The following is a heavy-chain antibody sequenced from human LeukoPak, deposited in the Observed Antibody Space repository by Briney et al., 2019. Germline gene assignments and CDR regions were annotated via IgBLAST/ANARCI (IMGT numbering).Heavy chain of an antibody. J-gene: IGHJ4*02. D-gene: IGHD3-22*01. Sequence: GGSLRLSCAASGFTFSSYAMSWVRQAPGKGLEWVSAISGSGGSTYCADSVKGRFTISRDNSKNTLYLQMNSLRAEDTAVYYCAKDYYDSSGYYHAYWGQGTLVTVSS. CDR3: AKDYYDSSGYYHAY. CDR1: GFTFSSYA. V-gene: IGHV3-23*01. CDR2: ISGSGGST.